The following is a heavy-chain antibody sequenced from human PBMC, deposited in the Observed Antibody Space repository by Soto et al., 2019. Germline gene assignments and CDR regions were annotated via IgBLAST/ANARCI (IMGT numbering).Heavy chain of an antibody. V-gene: IGHV1-3*04. CDR1: GYTFTNYA. CDR3: AKDPQQLIVYFDY. Sequence: EASVKVSCKASGYTFTNYAMHWVRQAPGQRLEWMGRINTANGDTIYSQNFQGRVTITRDTSASTVYLELNSLRAEDTAVYYCAKDPQQLIVYFDYWGQGTQVTVSS. J-gene: IGHJ4*02. CDR2: INTANGDT. D-gene: IGHD6-13*01.